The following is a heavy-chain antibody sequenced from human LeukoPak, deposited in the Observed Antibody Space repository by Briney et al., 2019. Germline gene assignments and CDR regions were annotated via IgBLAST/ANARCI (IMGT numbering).Heavy chain of an antibody. CDR1: GFTFSNYG. V-gene: IGHV3-30*18. J-gene: IGHJ4*02. D-gene: IGHD4-23*01. Sequence: GRTLRLSCAASGFTFSNYGMHWVRQAPGKGLEWVAIISYDGSNKYYTDSVKGRFTISRDNSKNTLYLQMNSLRAEDTAVYYCAKVSLRWWGYVDYWGQGTLVAVSS. CDR3: AKVSLRWWGYVDY. CDR2: ISYDGSNK.